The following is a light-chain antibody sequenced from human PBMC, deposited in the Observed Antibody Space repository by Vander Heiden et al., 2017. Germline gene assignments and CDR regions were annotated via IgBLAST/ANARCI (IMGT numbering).Light chain of an antibody. Sequence: EVVMTQSPVTLSVSLGERATLTCRASQSVGSYLAWYQQKPGQAPRLLIYGASTRDTGIPARFSGSGSGTEFTLTISSLQSEDFAVYYCQQYNTWWTFGQGTKVEIK. CDR1: QSVGSY. CDR3: QQYNTWWT. V-gene: IGKV3-15*01. CDR2: GAS. J-gene: IGKJ1*01.